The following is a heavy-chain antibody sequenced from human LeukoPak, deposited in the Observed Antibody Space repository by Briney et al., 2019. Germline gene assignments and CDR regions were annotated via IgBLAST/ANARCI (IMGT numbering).Heavy chain of an antibody. CDR2: ISINSIYI. Sequence: GGSLRLSCAASGFTFSSYSMNWVRQAPGKGLDWVSSISINSIYINYADSLRGRFTISRDNAKNSVYLQMSSLRAEDTAVYYCARSLVGATIFDYWGQGTLVTVSS. CDR1: GFTFSSYS. CDR3: ARSLVGATIFDY. J-gene: IGHJ4*02. V-gene: IGHV3-21*01. D-gene: IGHD1-26*01.